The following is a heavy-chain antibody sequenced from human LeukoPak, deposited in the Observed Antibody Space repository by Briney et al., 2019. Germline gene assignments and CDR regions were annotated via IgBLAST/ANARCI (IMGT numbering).Heavy chain of an antibody. CDR2: ISYDGSNK. CDR3: ARAHGYGLDP. Sequence: GGSLRLSCVASGFTLKTYGMHWVRQVPGKGLEWVAVISYDGSNKYYADSVKGRFTISRDNSKNTLYLQMNSLRAEDTAVYYCARAHGYGLDPWGQGTLVTVSS. V-gene: IGHV3-30*19. CDR1: GFTLKTYG. D-gene: IGHD5-18*01. J-gene: IGHJ5*02.